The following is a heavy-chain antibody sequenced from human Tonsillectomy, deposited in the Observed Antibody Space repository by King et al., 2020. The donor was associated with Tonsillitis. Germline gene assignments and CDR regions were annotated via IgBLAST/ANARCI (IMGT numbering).Heavy chain of an antibody. D-gene: IGHD4-17*01. CDR3: ARGVAYGDYPDY. V-gene: IGHV4-30-4*07. J-gene: IGHJ4*02. CDR1: GGSISSGGYS. CDR2: IYYSGST. Sequence: QMQLQESGPGLVKPSQTLSLTCAVSGGSISSGGYSWSWIRQPPGKGLEWIGYIYYSGSTYYNPSLKSRVTISVDTSKNQFSLKLSSVPAADTAVYYCARGVAYGDYPDYWGQGTLVTVSS.